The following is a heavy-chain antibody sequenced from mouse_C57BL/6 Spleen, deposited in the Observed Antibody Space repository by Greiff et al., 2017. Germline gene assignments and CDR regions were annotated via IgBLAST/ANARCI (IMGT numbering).Heavy chain of an antibody. J-gene: IGHJ4*01. D-gene: IGHD2-4*01. V-gene: IGHV1-74*01. CDR2: IHPSDSDT. CDR1: GYTFTSYW. Sequence: QVQLQQSGAELVKPGASVKVSCKASGYTFTSYWMHWVKQRPGQGLEWIGRIHPSDSDTNYNQKFKGKATLTVDKSSSTAYMQLSSLTSEDSAVYYCAIEGLYDYGGAMDYWGQGTSVTVSS. CDR3: AIEGLYDYGGAMDY.